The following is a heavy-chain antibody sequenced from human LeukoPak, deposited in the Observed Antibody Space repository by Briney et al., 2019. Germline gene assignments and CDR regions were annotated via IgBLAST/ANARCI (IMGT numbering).Heavy chain of an antibody. CDR2: IKHDGSEK. Sequence: GGSLRLSCAASGFTFSSYCMRWVRQAPGKGLEWVADIKHDGSEKYYVDSVKGRFTISRDNAKNSLYLQMNSLRAEDTAVYYCARDEGLPNWFDPWGQGTLVTVSS. CDR3: ARDEGLPNWFDP. CDR1: GFTFSSYC. J-gene: IGHJ5*02. V-gene: IGHV3-7*01.